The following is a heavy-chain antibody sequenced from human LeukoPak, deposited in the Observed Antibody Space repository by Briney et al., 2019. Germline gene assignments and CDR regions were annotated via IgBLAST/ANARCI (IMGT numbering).Heavy chain of an antibody. V-gene: IGHV3-66*01. CDR2: IYSGGST. CDR1: GFTVSSNY. CDR3: ARERGYYYYMDV. D-gene: IGHD3-10*01. J-gene: IGHJ6*03. Sequence: GGSLRLSCAASGFTVSSNYMSWVRQAPGKGVEWVSVIYSGGSTYYADSVKGRFTISRDNSKNTLYLQMNSLRAEDTAVYYCARERGYYYYMDVWGKGTTVTISS.